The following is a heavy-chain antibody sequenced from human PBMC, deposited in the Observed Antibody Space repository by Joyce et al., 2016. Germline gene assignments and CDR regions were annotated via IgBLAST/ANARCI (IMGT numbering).Heavy chain of an antibody. Sequence: QVQMQQSGPGLVKPSQTLTLTCAISGDSVSSNSAAWNWIRQSPSRGLEWLGRTYYRSKWYNEYAFSVKSRITINPDTSRNQFSLQLNSVTPDDTAVYFCARELGEPYYFDYWGQGTLVTVSS. J-gene: IGHJ4*02. D-gene: IGHD3-16*01. CDR2: TYYRSKWYN. CDR3: ARELGEPYYFDY. CDR1: GDSVSSNSAA. V-gene: IGHV6-1*01.